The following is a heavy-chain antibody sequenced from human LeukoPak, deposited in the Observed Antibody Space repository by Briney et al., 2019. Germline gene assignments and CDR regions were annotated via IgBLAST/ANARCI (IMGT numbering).Heavy chain of an antibody. V-gene: IGHV4-59*01. J-gene: IGHJ5*02. CDR3: ARGTIAAAGRYNWFDP. CDR2: IYYSGST. Sequence: SETLSLTCTVSGGSISSYYWSWIRQPPGKGLEWIGYIYYSGSTNYSPSLKSRVTISVDTSKNQFSLKLSSVTAADTAVYYCARGTIAAAGRYNWFDPWGQGTLVTVSS. D-gene: IGHD6-13*01. CDR1: GGSISSYY.